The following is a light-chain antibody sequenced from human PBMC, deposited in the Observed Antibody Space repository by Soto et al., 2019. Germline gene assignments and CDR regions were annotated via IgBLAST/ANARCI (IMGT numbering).Light chain of an antibody. J-gene: IGKJ5*01. CDR1: QRVTSY. CDR3: QQRSNWPPT. Sequence: EIVLAQSPATLSLSPGGGATLSCRASQRVTSYLAWYQQKPGQAPRLLIYDASNRATGIPARFSGSGSGTDFTLTIISLEPEDFAVYYCQQRSNWPPTFGQGTRLEIK. V-gene: IGKV3-11*01. CDR2: DAS.